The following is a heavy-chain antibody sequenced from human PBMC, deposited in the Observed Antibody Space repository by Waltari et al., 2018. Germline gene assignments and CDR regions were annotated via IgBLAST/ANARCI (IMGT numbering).Heavy chain of an antibody. Sequence: QVQLVESGGGVVQPGRSLRLSCAASGFTFSSYGMPWVRQAPGKGLECGAVKWYDGSNKYYADAVKGRFTISRDKSENTLYLQMNSLRAEDTAVYYCAKGRVAAAGMVPLNDAFDIWGQGTMVTVSS. CDR1: GFTFSSYG. D-gene: IGHD6-13*01. CDR3: AKGRVAAAGMVPLNDAFDI. CDR2: KWYDGSNK. J-gene: IGHJ3*02. V-gene: IGHV3-33*03.